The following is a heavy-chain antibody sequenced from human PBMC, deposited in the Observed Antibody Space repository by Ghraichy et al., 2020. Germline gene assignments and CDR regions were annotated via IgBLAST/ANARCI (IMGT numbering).Heavy chain of an antibody. CDR2: IRSKTDGGTT. CDR3: FTGGSYYTF. V-gene: IGHV3-15*01. D-gene: IGHD1-26*01. J-gene: IGHJ4*02. Sequence: GGSLRLSCAASGFIFSNACMTWVRQAPGRGLEWVGRIRSKTDGGTTDYAAPVNGRFIISRDDSKNMLYLQMNSLKVEDTAVYYCFTGGSYYTFGGQGTLVTVSS. CDR1: GFIFSNAC.